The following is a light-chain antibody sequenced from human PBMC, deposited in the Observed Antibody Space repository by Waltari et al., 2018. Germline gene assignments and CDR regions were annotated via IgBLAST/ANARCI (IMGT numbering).Light chain of an antibody. CDR2: EGS. CDR1: SSDVGTYNL. J-gene: IGLJ3*02. V-gene: IGLV2-23*01. CDR3: CSYAGGRTWV. Sequence: QSALTQPASVSGSPGQSITTSCTGTSSDVGTYNLVSWYQQHPGKAPKLLIYEGSKRPSVVSDRFSGSRSGNTASLTISGLQADDEGYYYCCSYAGGRTWVFGGGTKLTVL.